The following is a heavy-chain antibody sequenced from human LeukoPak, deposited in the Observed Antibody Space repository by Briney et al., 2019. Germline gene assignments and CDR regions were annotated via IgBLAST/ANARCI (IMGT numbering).Heavy chain of an antibody. J-gene: IGHJ4*02. CDR2: ISGSGGST. CDR3: AKLNPGYSSSWYGY. V-gene: IGHV3-23*01. Sequence: GGSLRLSCAASGFTFSSYAMSWVRQAPGKGLEWVSAISGSGGSTCYADSVKGRLTISRDNSKNTLYLQMNSLRAEDTAVYYCAKLNPGYSSSWYGYWGQGTLVTVSS. CDR1: GFTFSSYA. D-gene: IGHD6-13*01.